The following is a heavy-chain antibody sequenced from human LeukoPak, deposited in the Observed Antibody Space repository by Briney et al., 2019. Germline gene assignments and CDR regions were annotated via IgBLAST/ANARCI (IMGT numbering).Heavy chain of an antibody. J-gene: IGHJ5*02. Sequence: SETLSLTCAVYGGSFSGYYWSWIRQPPGEGLEWIGEINHSGSTNFNPSLKSRVTISVDTSKNQFSLKLSSVTAADTAIYYCARQNRYCSSTSCSNWFDPWGQGTLVTVSS. V-gene: IGHV4-34*01. CDR2: INHSGST. D-gene: IGHD2-2*01. CDR1: GGSFSGYY. CDR3: ARQNRYCSSTSCSNWFDP.